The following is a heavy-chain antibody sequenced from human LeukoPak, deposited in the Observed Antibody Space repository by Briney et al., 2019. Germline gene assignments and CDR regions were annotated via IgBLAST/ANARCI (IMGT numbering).Heavy chain of an antibody. D-gene: IGHD3-9*01. Sequence: EASVKVSCKASGYTFTSYGISWVRQAPGQGLEWMGWISAYNGNTNYARKLQGRVTMTTDTSTSTAYTELRSLRSDDTAVYYCARRTTYYDILTGYYTDRFDPWGQGTLVTVSS. CDR2: ISAYNGNT. CDR1: GYTFTSYG. V-gene: IGHV1-18*01. J-gene: IGHJ5*02. CDR3: ARRTTYYDILTGYYTDRFDP.